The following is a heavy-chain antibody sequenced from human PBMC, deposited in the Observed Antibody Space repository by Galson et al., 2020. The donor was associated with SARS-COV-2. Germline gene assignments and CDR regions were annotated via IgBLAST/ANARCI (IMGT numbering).Heavy chain of an antibody. CDR1: GFTFSSYA. Sequence: GESLKISCAASGFTFSSYAMSWVRQAPGKGLEWVSAISGSGGSTYYADSVKGRFTISRDNSKNTLYLQMNSLRAEDTAVYYCLRSRNYELWYFDLWGRGTLVTVSS. J-gene: IGHJ2*01. V-gene: IGHV3-23*01. CDR3: LRSRNYELWYFDL. CDR2: ISGSGGST. D-gene: IGHD1-7*01.